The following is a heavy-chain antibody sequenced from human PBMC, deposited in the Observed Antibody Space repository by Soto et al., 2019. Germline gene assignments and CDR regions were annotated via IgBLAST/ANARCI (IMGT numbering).Heavy chain of an antibody. CDR3: TLRYYDFWSGYYPFDY. J-gene: IGHJ4*02. V-gene: IGHV3-73*01. D-gene: IGHD3-3*01. CDR1: GFTFSGSA. Sequence: GGSLRLSCAASGFTFSGSAMHWVRQASGKGLEWVGRIRSKANSYATAYAASVKGRFTISRDDSKNTAYLQMNSLKTEDTAVYYCTLRYYDFWSGYYPFDYWGKGTLVTVSS. CDR2: IRSKANSYAT.